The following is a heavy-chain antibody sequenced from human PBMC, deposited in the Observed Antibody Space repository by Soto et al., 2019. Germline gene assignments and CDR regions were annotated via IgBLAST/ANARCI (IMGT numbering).Heavy chain of an antibody. Sequence: VGSLRLSCAASGFTFSSYSMNWVRQAPGKGLEWVSYINSGGGTLYYADSVKGRFTISRDNAKNSLYLQMSSLRAEDTAVYYCARDWSYSFDYWGQGTLVTVSS. J-gene: IGHJ4*02. D-gene: IGHD4-4*01. V-gene: IGHV3-48*01. CDR2: INSGGGTL. CDR1: GFTFSSYS. CDR3: ARDWSYSFDY.